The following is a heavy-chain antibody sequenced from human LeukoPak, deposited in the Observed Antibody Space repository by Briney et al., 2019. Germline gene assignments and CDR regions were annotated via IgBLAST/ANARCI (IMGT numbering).Heavy chain of an antibody. CDR1: GFTFSSYA. Sequence: GGSLRLSCAASGFTFSSYATSWVRQAPGKGLEWVSAISGSGGSTYYADSVKGRFTISRDNSKNTLYLQMNSLRAEDTAVYYCAKDRYYYDSSGYHNWFDPWGQGTLVTVSS. CDR2: ISGSGGST. V-gene: IGHV3-23*01. CDR3: AKDRYYYDSSGYHNWFDP. D-gene: IGHD3-22*01. J-gene: IGHJ5*02.